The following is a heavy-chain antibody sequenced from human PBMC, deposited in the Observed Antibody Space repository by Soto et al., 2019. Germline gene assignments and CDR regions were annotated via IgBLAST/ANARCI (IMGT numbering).Heavy chain of an antibody. D-gene: IGHD3-10*01. Sequence: EVQLLESGGGLVQPGGSLRLSCAASGFAFNTYAMDWVRQAPGKGLEWVSFISGSGDRTYYADSVKGRFTISRDNSENTLYLEMNSLRAEDTAVYYCANSDRGGSGNSNFWGQGTLVTVSS. CDR1: GFAFNTYA. CDR3: ANSDRGGSGNSNF. V-gene: IGHV3-23*01. CDR2: ISGSGDRT. J-gene: IGHJ4*02.